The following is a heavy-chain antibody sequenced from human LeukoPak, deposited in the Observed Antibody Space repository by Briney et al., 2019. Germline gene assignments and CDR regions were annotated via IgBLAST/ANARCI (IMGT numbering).Heavy chain of an antibody. Sequence: ASVKVSCKASGYTFTSYGTSWVRQAPGQGLEWMGWISGYNGNTNYAQKLQGRVTMTTDTSTSTAYMELRSLRSDDTAVYYCARDGLDCSGDSCYSAFDYWGQGTLVTVSS. J-gene: IGHJ4*02. D-gene: IGHD2-15*01. CDR1: GYTFTSYG. V-gene: IGHV1-18*01. CDR2: ISGYNGNT. CDR3: ARDGLDCSGDSCYSAFDY.